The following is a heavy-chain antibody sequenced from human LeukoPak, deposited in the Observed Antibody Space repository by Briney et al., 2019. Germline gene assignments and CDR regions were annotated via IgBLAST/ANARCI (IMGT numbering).Heavy chain of an antibody. J-gene: IGHJ3*02. CDR2: ISYDGSNK. D-gene: IGHD1-26*01. V-gene: IGHV3-30-3*01. CDR3: ARELGEWELLNDAFDI. CDR1: GFTFSSYA. Sequence: PGGSLRLSCAASGFTFSSYAMHWVRQAPGKGLEWVAVISYDGSNKYYADSVKGRFTISRDNSKNTLYLQMNSLRAEDTAVYYCARELGEWELLNDAFDIWGQGTMVIVSS.